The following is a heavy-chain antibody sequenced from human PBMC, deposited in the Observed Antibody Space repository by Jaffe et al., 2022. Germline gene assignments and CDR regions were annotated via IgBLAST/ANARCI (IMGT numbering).Heavy chain of an antibody. D-gene: IGHD3-10*01. V-gene: IGHV3-30*02. CDR3: AKEIMVRGVILGGFDY. CDR2: IRYDGSNK. J-gene: IGHJ4*02. CDR1: GFTFSSYG. Sequence: QVQLVESGGGVVQPGGSLRLSCAASGFTFSSYGMHWVRQAPGKGLEWVAFIRYDGSNKYYADSVKGRFTISRDNSKNTLYLQMNSLRAEDTAVYYCAKEIMVRGVILGGFDYWGQGTLVTVSS.